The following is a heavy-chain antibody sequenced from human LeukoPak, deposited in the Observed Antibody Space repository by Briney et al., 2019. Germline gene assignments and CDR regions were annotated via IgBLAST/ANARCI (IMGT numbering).Heavy chain of an antibody. V-gene: IGHV4-31*03. CDR1: GGSISSGGYY. Sequence: PSETLSLTCTVSGGSISSGGYYWSWIRQHPGKGLEWIGYIYYSGSTYYNPSLKSRVTISVDTSKNQFSLKLSSVTAADTAVYYCARWSRGSGWYGSFDYWGQGTLVTVSS. CDR3: ARWSRGSGWYGSFDY. CDR2: IYYSGST. J-gene: IGHJ4*02. D-gene: IGHD6-19*01.